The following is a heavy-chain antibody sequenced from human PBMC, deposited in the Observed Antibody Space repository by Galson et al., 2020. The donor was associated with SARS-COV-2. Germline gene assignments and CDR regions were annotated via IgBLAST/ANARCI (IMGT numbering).Heavy chain of an antibody. CDR1: GFTIRSYW. Sequence: GGSLRLSCSASGFTIRSYWMHWVRQAPGKGLVWVSRINSDGSRTNYAESVKGRFTISRDNAKNTLYLQMDSLTAEDTAVYYCVRDTSSWYYFDNWGQGTLVTVSS. CDR3: VRDTSSWYYFDN. J-gene: IGHJ4*02. CDR2: INSDGSRT. V-gene: IGHV3-74*01. D-gene: IGHD6-13*01.